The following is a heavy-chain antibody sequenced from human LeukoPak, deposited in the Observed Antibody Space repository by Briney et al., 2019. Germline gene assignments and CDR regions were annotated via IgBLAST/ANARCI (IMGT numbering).Heavy chain of an antibody. Sequence: PGGSLRLSCVASGFSLSDYYMSWIRQAPWKGLEWVSYIGSTIYYADSVKGRFTISRDNAKNSLYLQMNSLRAEDTAVYYCARDRGIVGTTGYYYMDVWGKGTTVTVSS. J-gene: IGHJ6*03. V-gene: IGHV3-11*04. CDR2: IGSTI. CDR1: GFSLSDYY. D-gene: IGHD1-26*01. CDR3: ARDRGIVGTTGYYYMDV.